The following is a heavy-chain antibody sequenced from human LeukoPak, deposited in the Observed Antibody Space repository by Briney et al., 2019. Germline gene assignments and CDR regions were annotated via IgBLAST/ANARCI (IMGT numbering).Heavy chain of an antibody. V-gene: IGHV1-8*01. CDR1: GYSFTSYD. J-gene: IGHJ4*02. D-gene: IGHD3-10*01. CDR2: MNPNSGNT. Sequence: ASVKVSCKASGYSFTSYDINWVRQATGQGLEWMGWMNPNSGNTGYAQKFQGRVTMTRNTSISTAYMELSSLRSEDTAVYYCAGWQNYYGSGSYNYWGQGTLVTVSS. CDR3: AGWQNYYGSGSYNY.